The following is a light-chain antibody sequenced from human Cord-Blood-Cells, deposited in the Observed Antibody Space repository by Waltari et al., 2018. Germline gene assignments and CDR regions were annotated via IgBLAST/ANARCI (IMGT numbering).Light chain of an antibody. Sequence: DIQMTQSPSSLSASVGDRVTITCRASQSISSYLNWYQQKPGKAPKLLIYAASSLQSGVPSRFSGSGSGTDFTLTISSLQPEDFATYYCQQSYSRTFG. J-gene: IGKJ2*01. CDR3: QQSYSRT. CDR1: QSISSY. CDR2: AAS. V-gene: IGKV1-39*01.